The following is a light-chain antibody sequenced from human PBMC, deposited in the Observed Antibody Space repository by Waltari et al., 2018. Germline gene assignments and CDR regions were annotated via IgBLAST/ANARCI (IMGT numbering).Light chain of an antibody. CDR3: QQYDSIVLT. J-gene: IGKJ4*01. Sequence: EIVLTQSPGTLSLSPGERATLPCRASQSVSNNFLNWYQQKPGQAPRLLIYGASSRATGIPDRFSGSGSGTDFTLTISRLEPEDFAVYYCQQYDSIVLTFGGGTKVEI. V-gene: IGKV3-20*01. CDR2: GAS. CDR1: QSVSNNF.